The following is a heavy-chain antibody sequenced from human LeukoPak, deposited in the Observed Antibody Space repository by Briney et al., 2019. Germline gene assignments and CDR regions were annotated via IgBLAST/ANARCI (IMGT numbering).Heavy chain of an antibody. Sequence: GESLKISCKGSGYTFTSYWIGWVRQMPGKGLEWMGIIYPRDSTTKYSPSFQGQVIISVDKSISTAYLQWSSLKASDTAMYYCARLHSSGWYVPARYWGQGTPVTVSS. D-gene: IGHD6-19*01. V-gene: IGHV5-51*01. CDR2: IYPRDSTT. CDR1: GYTFTSYW. CDR3: ARLHSSGWYVPARY. J-gene: IGHJ4*02.